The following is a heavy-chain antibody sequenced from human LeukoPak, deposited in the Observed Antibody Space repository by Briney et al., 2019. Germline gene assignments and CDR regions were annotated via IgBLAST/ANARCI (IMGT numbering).Heavy chain of an antibody. D-gene: IGHD1-26*01. CDR3: ATYSGSYGINF. CDR2: IHYSGST. Sequence: SETLSLTCTVSGGSITSFYWSWIRQPPGKGLEWIGYIHYSGSTNYNLSLKSRLTLSVDTSKNQLSLKLSSVTAADTAVYYCATYSGSYGINFWGQGTLVTVSS. J-gene: IGHJ4*02. CDR1: GGSITSFY. V-gene: IGHV4-59*01.